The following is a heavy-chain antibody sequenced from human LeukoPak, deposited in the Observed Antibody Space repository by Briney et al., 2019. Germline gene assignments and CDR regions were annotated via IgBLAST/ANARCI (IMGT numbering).Heavy chain of an antibody. D-gene: IGHD4-17*01. V-gene: IGHV3-64*01. CDR1: GFTFSSYA. CDR2: ISSNGGST. J-gene: IGHJ4*02. CDR3: AMRGNYGDDYFDY. Sequence: GGSLRLSCAASGFTFSSYAMHWVRQAPGKGLEYVSAISSNGGSTYYANSVKGRFTISRDNSKNTLYLQMGSLRAEDIAVYYCAMRGNYGDDYFDYWGQGTLVTVSS.